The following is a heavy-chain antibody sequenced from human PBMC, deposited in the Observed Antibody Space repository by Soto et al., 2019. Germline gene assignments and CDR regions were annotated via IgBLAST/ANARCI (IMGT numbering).Heavy chain of an antibody. CDR3: ARDPPPSADYYYYYGMDV. V-gene: IGHV1-69*13. CDR2: IIPILCTA. D-gene: IGHD6-25*01. CDR1: GGTFSSYA. Sequence: GASVKVSCKASGGTFSSYAISWVRQAPGQGLEWMGGIIPILCTANYAQKFQGRVTITADESTSTAYMELSSLRSEDTAVYYCARDPPPSADYYYYYGMDVWGQGTTVTVSS. J-gene: IGHJ6*02.